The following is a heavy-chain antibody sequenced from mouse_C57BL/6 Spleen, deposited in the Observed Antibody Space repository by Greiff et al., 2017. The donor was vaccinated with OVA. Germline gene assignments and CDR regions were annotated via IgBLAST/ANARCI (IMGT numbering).Heavy chain of an antibody. CDR1: GYTFTSYT. D-gene: IGHD2-4*01. CDR3: ARGGYDYDVFAY. V-gene: IGHV1-4*01. CDR2: INPSSGYT. Sequence: QVQLQQSGAELARPGASVKMSCKASGYTFTSYTMHWVKQRPGQGLEWIGYINPSSGYTKYNQKFKDKATLTADKSSSTAYMQLSSLTSEDSAVYYCARGGYDYDVFAYWGQGTLVTVSA. J-gene: IGHJ3*01.